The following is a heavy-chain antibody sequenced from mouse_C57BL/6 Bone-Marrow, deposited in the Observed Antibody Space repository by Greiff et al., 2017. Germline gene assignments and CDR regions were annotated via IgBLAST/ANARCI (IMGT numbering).Heavy chain of an antibody. V-gene: IGHV1-50*01. CDR3: ARRGIITTVVAPYYFDY. Sequence: VQLQQPGAELVKPGASVKLSCKASGYTFTSYWMQWVKQRPGQGLEWFGEIDPSDSYTNYNQKFKGKATLTVDTSSSTAYMQLSSLTSEDSAVYYCARRGIITTVVAPYYFDYWGQGTTLTVSS. CDR2: IDPSDSYT. J-gene: IGHJ2*01. CDR1: GYTFTSYW. D-gene: IGHD1-1*01.